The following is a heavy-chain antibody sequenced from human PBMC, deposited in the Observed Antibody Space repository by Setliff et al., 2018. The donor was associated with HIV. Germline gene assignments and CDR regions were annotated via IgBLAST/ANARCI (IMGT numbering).Heavy chain of an antibody. D-gene: IGHD3-10*01. J-gene: IGHJ3*02. Sequence: GASVKVSCKASGYTFTSYGISWVRQAPGQGLEWMGWISAYNGNTNYAQKLQGRVTMTTDTSTSTAYMELRSLRSDDTAVYYCERDLTMVLGRGGGGDAFDIWGQGTMVTVSS. V-gene: IGHV1-18*01. CDR1: GYTFTSYG. CDR2: ISAYNGNT. CDR3: ERDLTMVLGRGGGGDAFDI.